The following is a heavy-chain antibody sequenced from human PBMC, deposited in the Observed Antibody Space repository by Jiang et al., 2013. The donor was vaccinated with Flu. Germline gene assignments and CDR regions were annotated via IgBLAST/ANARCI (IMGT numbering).Heavy chain of an antibody. CDR3: ARAISIAVAGKDDDY. V-gene: IGHV1-18*01. D-gene: IGHD6-19*01. CDR1: GYTFTSYG. Sequence: GAEVKKPGASVKVSCKASGYTFTSYGISWVRQAPGQGLEWMGWINAGNGNTKYSQKFQGRVTITRDTSASTAYMELSSLRSEDTAVYYCARAISIAVAGKDDDYWGQGTLVTVSS. CDR2: INAGNGNT. J-gene: IGHJ4*02.